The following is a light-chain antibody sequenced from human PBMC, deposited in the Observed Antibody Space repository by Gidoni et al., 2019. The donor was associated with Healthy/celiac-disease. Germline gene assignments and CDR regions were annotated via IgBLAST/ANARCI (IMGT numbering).Light chain of an antibody. CDR1: SSNIGAGYD. Sequence: QSVLTQPPSVYGAPGQRVTISCTGSSSNIGAGYDVHWYQQLPGTAPKLLIYGNSNRPSGVPHRFSGSKSGTSASLAITGLQAEDEADYYCQSYDSSLSGSVFGGGTKLTVL. J-gene: IGLJ3*02. V-gene: IGLV1-40*01. CDR3: QSYDSSLSGSV. CDR2: GNS.